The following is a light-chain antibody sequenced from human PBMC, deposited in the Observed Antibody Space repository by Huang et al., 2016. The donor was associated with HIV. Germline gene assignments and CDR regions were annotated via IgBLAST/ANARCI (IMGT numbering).Light chain of an antibody. CDR1: QSVGNY. J-gene: IGKJ1*01. CDR2: DAI. CDR3: QQRSNWWT. Sequence: GERATLPCRASQSVGNYLAWYQQRPGQAPSLLIYDAINRATGIPARFSGGGSGTDFALTINGLEPEDFAVYYCQQRSNWWTFGQGTKVEVK. V-gene: IGKV3-11*01.